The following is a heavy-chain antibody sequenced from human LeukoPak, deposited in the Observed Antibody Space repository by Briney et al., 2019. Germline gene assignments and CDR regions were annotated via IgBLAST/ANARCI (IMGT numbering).Heavy chain of an antibody. V-gene: IGHV1-2*02. D-gene: IGHD6-19*01. CDR2: INPDSGGT. J-gene: IGHJ4*02. CDR3: AREDSGGWVYFDY. CDR1: GYTFTDYY. Sequence: ASVKVSCKASGYTFTDYYMHWVRQAPGQGLEWMGWINPDSGGTNYVQKFQGRVTMTRDTSISTVYMELTRLGSDDTAVYYCAREDSGGWVYFDYWGQGTLVTVSS.